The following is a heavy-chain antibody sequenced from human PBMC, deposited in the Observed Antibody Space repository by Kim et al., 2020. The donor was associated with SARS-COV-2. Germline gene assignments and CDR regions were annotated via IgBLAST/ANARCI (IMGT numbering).Heavy chain of an antibody. Sequence: GGSLRLSCSASGFIFESHAMAWVRQVSGGGLEWVSGISATGTSPYYADSVRGRFTISRDNSKSTLYLQMDSLRAGDMAVYYCAKSFDLRPYFYMDVWGKGTKVTVTS. CDR1: GFIFESHA. J-gene: IGHJ6*03. V-gene: IGHV3-23*01. CDR3: AKSFDLRPYFYMDV. CDR2: ISATGTSP.